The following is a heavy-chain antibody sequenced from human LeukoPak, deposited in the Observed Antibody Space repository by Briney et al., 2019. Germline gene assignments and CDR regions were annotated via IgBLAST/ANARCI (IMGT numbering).Heavy chain of an antibody. CDR1: GGSLSGYF. CDR3: AREGICRVPLDN. D-gene: IGHD3-3*01. Sequence: SETLSLTCPVSGGSLSGYFWRWIGQPGGKGRDWIGSMYASDSPNYSSSLNRLVIMSVNTYRNQYSLKLTSVTAAETAIYFCAREGICRVPLDNWGQGTVVTVSS. CDR2: MYASDSP. V-gene: IGHV4-4*07. J-gene: IGHJ4*02.